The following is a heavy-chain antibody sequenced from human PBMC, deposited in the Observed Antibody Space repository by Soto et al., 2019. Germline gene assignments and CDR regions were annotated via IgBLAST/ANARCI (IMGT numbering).Heavy chain of an antibody. CDR3: AREVGAPSGWLDP. CDR1: GFTFTNYA. J-gene: IGHJ5*02. D-gene: IGHD1-26*01. CDR2: ISASGGLK. Sequence: EVQLSESGGDLRQPGGSLRLSCAASGFTFTNYAMTWVRQTPGKGLEWVSGISASGGLKYYADSVRGRFTVSRDNSKEILYLQMDNLRAEDTALYYCAREVGAPSGWLDPWGQGTQVTVSS. V-gene: IGHV3-23*01.